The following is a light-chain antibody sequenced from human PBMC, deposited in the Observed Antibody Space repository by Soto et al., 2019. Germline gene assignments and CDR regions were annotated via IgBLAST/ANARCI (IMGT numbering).Light chain of an antibody. Sequence: QSALTQPASVSGSPGQSITISCTGTSNDVGGSNYVSWYQHHPGKALRVMIYDVSYRPSGVSNRFSGSKSGITASLTISGLQAEDEADYYCSSYTSTSTVIFGGGTKLTVL. J-gene: IGLJ2*01. V-gene: IGLV2-14*03. CDR3: SSYTSTSTVI. CDR2: DVS. CDR1: SNDVGGSNY.